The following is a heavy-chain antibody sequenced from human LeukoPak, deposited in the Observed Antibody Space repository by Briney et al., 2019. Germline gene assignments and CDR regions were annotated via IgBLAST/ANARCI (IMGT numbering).Heavy chain of an antibody. V-gene: IGHV3-11*01. D-gene: IGHD3-10*01. CDR2: ISSTGSTK. J-gene: IGHJ6*02. CDR1: GFTFTFSDYY. Sequence: PGGSLRLSCAASGFTFTFSDYYMSWIRQAPGKGLEWVSFISSTGSTKYYADSVKGRFTISRDNAKNSLYLQMNSLRAEDTAVYYCARDMYYGSGTPMQYGMDVWGQGTTVTVSS. CDR3: ARDMYYGSGTPMQYGMDV.